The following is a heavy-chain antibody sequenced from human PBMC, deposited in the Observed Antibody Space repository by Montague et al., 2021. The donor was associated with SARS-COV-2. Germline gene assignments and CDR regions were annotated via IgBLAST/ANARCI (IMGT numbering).Heavy chain of an antibody. V-gene: IGHV3-20*04. CDR2: INWNGGST. CDR1: GFTFDDYG. Sequence: SLRLSCAASGFTFDDYGMSWVRQAPGKGLEWVSGINWNGGSTGYADSVKGRFTISRDNAKNSLYLQMNSLRAEDTALYYCARDYDILTGYYNEHYYYYGMDVWGRGTTVTVSS. CDR3: ARDYDILTGYYNEHYYYYGMDV. D-gene: IGHD3-9*01. J-gene: IGHJ6*02.